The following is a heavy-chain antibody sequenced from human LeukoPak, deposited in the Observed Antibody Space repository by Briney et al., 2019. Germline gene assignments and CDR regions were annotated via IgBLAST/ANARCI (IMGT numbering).Heavy chain of an antibody. CDR1: GFTFSNAW. Sequence: PGGSLRLSCAASGFTFSNAWMSWVRQAPGKGLEWVGRIKSKTDGGTTDYAAPVKGRFTISRDDSKNTLYLQMNSLRAEDTAIYYCAKDLTQYGYSTDYWGQGTLVTVSS. D-gene: IGHD5-18*01. CDR3: AKDLTQYGYSTDY. J-gene: IGHJ4*02. V-gene: IGHV3-15*01. CDR2: IKSKTDGGTT.